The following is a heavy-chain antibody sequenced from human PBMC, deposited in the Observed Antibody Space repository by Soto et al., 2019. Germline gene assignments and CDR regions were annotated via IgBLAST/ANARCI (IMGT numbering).Heavy chain of an antibody. CDR1: GFIFSSYW. CDR2: IKQDGSEK. CDR3: ARGFNSALDI. J-gene: IGHJ3*02. Sequence: GGSLRLSCAATGFIFSSYWMSWVRQAPGKGLEWVANIKQDGSEKYYVDSAKGRFTISRDNAKNSLHLQMNSLRAEDTAVYYCARGFNSALDIWRHAKMVTVSS. V-gene: IGHV3-7*01.